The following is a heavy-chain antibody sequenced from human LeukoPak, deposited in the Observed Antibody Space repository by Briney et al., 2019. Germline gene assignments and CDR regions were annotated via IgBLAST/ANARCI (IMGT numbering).Heavy chain of an antibody. V-gene: IGHV3-30*04. D-gene: IGHD5-18*01. CDR1: GFTFSSYA. Sequence: GGSLRLSCAASGFTFSSYAMHWVRQAPGKGLKWVAVISYDGSNKYYADSVKGRFTISRDNSKNTLYLQMNSLRAEGTAVYYCARDADGYSDYWGQGTLVTVSS. CDR2: ISYDGSNK. CDR3: ARDADGYSDY. J-gene: IGHJ4*02.